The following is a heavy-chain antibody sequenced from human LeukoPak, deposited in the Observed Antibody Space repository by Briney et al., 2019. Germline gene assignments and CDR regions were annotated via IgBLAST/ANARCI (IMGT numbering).Heavy chain of an antibody. D-gene: IGHD5-18*01. CDR1: GGSFSGYY. V-gene: IGHV4-34*01. Sequence: SETLSLTCAVYGGSFSGYYWSWIRQPPGKGLEWIGEINHSGSTNYNPSLKSRVTISVDTSKNQFSRKLSSVTAADTAVYYCARGHGYPYGMDVWGKGTTVTVSS. CDR2: INHSGST. J-gene: IGHJ6*04. CDR3: ARGHGYPYGMDV.